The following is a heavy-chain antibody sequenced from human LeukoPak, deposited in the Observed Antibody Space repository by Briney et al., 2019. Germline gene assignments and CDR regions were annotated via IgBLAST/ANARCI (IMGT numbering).Heavy chain of an antibody. Sequence: ASVKVSCKASGGTFSSYAISWVRQAPGQGLEWMGGIIPIFGTANYAQKFQGRVTITADESTSTAYMELSSLRSEDTAVYYCARILSSTPGRAFDIWGQGTMVTVSS. J-gene: IGHJ3*02. CDR2: IIPIFGTA. D-gene: IGHD2-2*01. V-gene: IGHV1-69*13. CDR3: ARILSSTPGRAFDI. CDR1: GGTFSSYA.